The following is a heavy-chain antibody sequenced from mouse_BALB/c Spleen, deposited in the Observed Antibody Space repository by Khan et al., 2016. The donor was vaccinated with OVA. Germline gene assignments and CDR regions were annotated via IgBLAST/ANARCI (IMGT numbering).Heavy chain of an antibody. J-gene: IGHJ4*01. CDR2: IWGGGGT. D-gene: IGHD2-14*01. CDR1: GFSLSRYK. Sequence: VELVESGPGLVAPSQSLSSTCTVSGFSLSRYKIHWVRQPPGKGLEWLGVIWGGGGTDYNSTLKSRLSISKDNSKSQVFLKMNSLQTDDTAMYYCARAYYRYDGYYAMDYWGQGTSVTVSS. V-gene: IGHV2-6-4*01. CDR3: ARAYYRYDGYYAMDY.